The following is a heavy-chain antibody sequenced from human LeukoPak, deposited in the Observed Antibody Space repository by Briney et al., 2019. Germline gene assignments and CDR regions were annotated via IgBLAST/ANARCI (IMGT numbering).Heavy chain of an antibody. CDR3: ARDMRHYRYYESDEYYFNFEY. D-gene: IGHD3-22*01. Sequence: ASVKVSCKASGYIFTSYGLSWVRQAPGQGLEWMGWISANNGLTHYAQKFQGRLTITRDMSTRTVDMELRSLRSDDTAVYYCARDMRHYRYYESDEYYFNFEYWGQGTLVTVSS. CDR1: GYIFTSYG. V-gene: IGHV1-18*01. J-gene: IGHJ4*02. CDR2: ISANNGLT.